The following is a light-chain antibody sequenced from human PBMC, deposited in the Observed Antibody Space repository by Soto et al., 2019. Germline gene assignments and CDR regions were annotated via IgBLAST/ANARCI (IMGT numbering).Light chain of an antibody. CDR1: QSITTY. CDR2: AAS. V-gene: IGKV1-39*01. J-gene: IGKJ1*01. CDR3: QQTYSYPRT. Sequence: DIQMTQSPSSLSASVGDRVTITCRASQSITTYLNWYQHKPGKAPNLLVYAASSLHGGVPSRFSGSGSGTDFTLTISSLQPEDFATYYCQQTYSYPRTFGQGTKVEIK.